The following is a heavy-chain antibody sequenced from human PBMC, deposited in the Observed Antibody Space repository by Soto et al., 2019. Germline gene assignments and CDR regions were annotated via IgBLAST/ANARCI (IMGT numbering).Heavy chain of an antibody. Sequence: SETLSLTCTVSGGSISSYYWSWIRQPPGKGLEWIGYIYYSGSTYYNPSLKSRVTISVDTSKNQFSLKLSSVTAADTAVYYWARSFGVAAAGPFDDWRQGTLVTVS. CDR3: ARSFGVAAAGPFDD. J-gene: IGHJ4*02. CDR1: GGSISSYY. CDR2: IYYSGST. D-gene: IGHD6-13*01. V-gene: IGHV4-59*12.